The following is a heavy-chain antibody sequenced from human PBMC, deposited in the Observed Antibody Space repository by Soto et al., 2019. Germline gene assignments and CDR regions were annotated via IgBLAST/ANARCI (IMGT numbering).Heavy chain of an antibody. CDR3: ARLGYSYGFAYYYYGMDV. D-gene: IGHD5-18*01. CDR1: GYTFTSYG. CDR2: ISAYNGNT. J-gene: IGHJ6*02. Sequence: ASVKVSCKASGYTFTSYGISWVRQAPGQGLEWMGWISAYNGNTNYAQKLQGRVTMTTDTSTSTAYMELRSLRSDDTAVYYCARLGYSYGFAYYYYGMDVWGQGTTVTVSS. V-gene: IGHV1-18*04.